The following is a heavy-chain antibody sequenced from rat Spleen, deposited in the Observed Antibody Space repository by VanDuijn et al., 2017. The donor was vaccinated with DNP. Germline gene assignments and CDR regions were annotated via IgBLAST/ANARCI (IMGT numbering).Heavy chain of an antibody. D-gene: IGHD5-1*01. CDR1: GFDFNTYA. J-gene: IGHJ2*01. Sequence: EVQLVESGGGLVQPKGSLKLSCAASGFDFNTYAMSWVRQAPGKGLDWVASISIKTHNYATLYADSVKERFTISRDDSQSMVYLQMNNLKTEDTALYYCTTGSFDYWGQGVMVTVSS. CDR2: ISIKTHNYAT. V-gene: IGHV10-4*01. CDR3: TTGSFDY.